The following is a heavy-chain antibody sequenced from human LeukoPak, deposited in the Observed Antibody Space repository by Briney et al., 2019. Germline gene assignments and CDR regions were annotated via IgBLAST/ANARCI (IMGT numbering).Heavy chain of an antibody. V-gene: IGHV3-49*03. CDR3: TRDFTYYDILTGYQNPYYYYYYGMDV. D-gene: IGHD3-9*01. Sequence: GGPLRLSCTASGFTFGDYAMSWFRQAPGKGLEWVGFIRSKAYGGTTEYAASVKGRFTISRDDSKSIAYLQMNSLKTEDTAVYYCTRDFTYYDILTGYQNPYYYYYYGMDVWGQGTTVTVSS. CDR1: GFTFGDYA. J-gene: IGHJ6*02. CDR2: IRSKAYGGTT.